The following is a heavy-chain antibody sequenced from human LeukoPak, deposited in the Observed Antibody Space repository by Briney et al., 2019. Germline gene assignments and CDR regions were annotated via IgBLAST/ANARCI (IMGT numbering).Heavy chain of an antibody. CDR2: MNPNSGNT. Sequence: AAVKVSCKASGYTFTSYDINWVRQATGQGLEWMGWMNPNSGNTGYAQKFQGRVTITRNTSISTAYMELSSLRSEDTAVYYCARGMSYGYPFSYMDVWGKGTTVTVSS. V-gene: IGHV1-8*03. J-gene: IGHJ6*03. CDR3: ARGMSYGYPFSYMDV. D-gene: IGHD5-18*01. CDR1: GYTFTSYD.